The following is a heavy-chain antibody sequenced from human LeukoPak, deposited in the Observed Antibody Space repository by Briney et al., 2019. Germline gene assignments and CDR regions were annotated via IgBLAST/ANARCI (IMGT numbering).Heavy chain of an antibody. CDR3: AKGQAYYDILTGYSYFDY. V-gene: IGHV3-30*02. CDR1: GFTFSSYG. CDR2: IRYDGSNK. J-gene: IGHJ4*02. Sequence: GGSLRLSCAASGFTFSSYGMHWVRQAPGKGLEWVAFIRYDGSNKYYADSVKGRFTISRDNSKNTLYLQMNSLRAEDTAVYYCAKGQAYYDILTGYSYFDYWGQGTLVTVSS. D-gene: IGHD3-9*01.